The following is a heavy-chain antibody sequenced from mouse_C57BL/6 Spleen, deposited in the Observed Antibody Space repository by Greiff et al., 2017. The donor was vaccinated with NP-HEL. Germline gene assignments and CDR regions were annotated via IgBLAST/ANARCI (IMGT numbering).Heavy chain of an antibody. CDR3: ARYIRGPGYAMDY. CDR2: IRNKANGYTT. CDR1: GFTFTDYY. V-gene: IGHV7-3*01. Sequence: EVQLVESGGGLVQPGGSLSLSCAASGFTFTDYYMSWVRQPPGKALEWLGFIRNKANGYTTEYSASVKGRFTISRDNSQSILYLQMNALRAEDSATYYCARYIRGPGYAMDYWGQGTSVTVSS. J-gene: IGHJ4*01.